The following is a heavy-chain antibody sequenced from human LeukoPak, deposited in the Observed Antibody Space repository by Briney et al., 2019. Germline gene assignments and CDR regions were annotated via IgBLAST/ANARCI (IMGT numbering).Heavy chain of an antibody. J-gene: IGHJ4*02. D-gene: IGHD5-18*01. Sequence: GRSPRLSCAASGFTFSSYGMHWVRQAPGKGLEWVAVISYDGSNKYYADSVKGRFTISRDNSKNTLYLQMNSLRAEDTAVYYCAKGGGYSYGTAGIFDYWGQGTLVTVSS. CDR2: ISYDGSNK. V-gene: IGHV3-30*18. CDR3: AKGGGYSYGTAGIFDY. CDR1: GFTFSSYG.